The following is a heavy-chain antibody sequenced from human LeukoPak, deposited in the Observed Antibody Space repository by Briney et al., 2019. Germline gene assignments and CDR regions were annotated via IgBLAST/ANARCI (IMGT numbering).Heavy chain of an antibody. J-gene: IGHJ3*01. V-gene: IGHV4-59*11. CDR1: GDSFTTHY. CDR3: ASDSISMNAFDA. Sequence: SETLSLTCTVSGDSFTTHYWSWIRQPPGRGLEWIGYISYLGSTNSNPSPKSRVTISMDTPKNKVSLMLTSVTAADTAVYYCASDSISMNAFDAWGQGTMVTVYS. CDR2: ISYLGST. D-gene: IGHD3-22*01.